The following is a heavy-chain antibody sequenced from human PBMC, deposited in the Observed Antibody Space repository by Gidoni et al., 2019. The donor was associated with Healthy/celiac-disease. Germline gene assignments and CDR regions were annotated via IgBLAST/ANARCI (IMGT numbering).Heavy chain of an antibody. CDR2: IYYSGST. D-gene: IGHD4-17*01. CDR1: GGSISSYY. J-gene: IGHJ5*02. CDR3: ARQVTTVYNWFDP. Sequence: QVQLQESGPGLVKPSETLSLTCTVSGGSISSYYWSWIRQPPGKGLELIGYIYYSGSTNYNPSLKSRVTISVDTSKNQFSLKLSSVTAADTAVYYCARQVTTVYNWFDPWGQGTLVTVSS. V-gene: IGHV4-59*08.